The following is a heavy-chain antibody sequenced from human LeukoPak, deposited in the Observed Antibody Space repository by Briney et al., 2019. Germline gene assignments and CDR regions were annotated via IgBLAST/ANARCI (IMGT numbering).Heavy chain of an antibody. CDR1: GAPISSNNW. Sequence: SGTLSLTCAVSGAPISSNNWWSWVRQPPGKGLEWIGEINNSGSTNYNPSLKSRVTISADKSKNQSSLKVSSVTAADTAVYYCAKISSRVQAWGQGTLVTVSS. CDR3: AKISSRVQA. V-gene: IGHV4-4*02. D-gene: IGHD6-13*01. CDR2: INNSGST. J-gene: IGHJ4*02.